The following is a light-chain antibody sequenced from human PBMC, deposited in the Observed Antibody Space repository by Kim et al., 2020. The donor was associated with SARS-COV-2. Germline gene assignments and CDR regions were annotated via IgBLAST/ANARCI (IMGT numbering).Light chain of an antibody. CDR3: SSYASSSTWA. CDR2: DVS. J-gene: IGLJ3*02. V-gene: IGLV2-14*01. CDR1: SSDVGGYNF. Sequence: QSALTQPASVSGSPGQSITISCTGTSSDVGGYNFVSWYQQHPGKAPKFMIFDVSKRPSGVSNRFSGSKSGNTASLTISGLQPEDEADYYCSSYASSSTWAFGGGTQLTVL.